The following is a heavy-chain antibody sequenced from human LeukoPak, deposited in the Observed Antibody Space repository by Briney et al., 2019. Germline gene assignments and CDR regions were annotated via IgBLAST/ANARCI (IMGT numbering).Heavy chain of an antibody. D-gene: IGHD4-17*01. CDR1: GYTFTIYY. CDR3: ARDAYGDYALDY. J-gene: IGHJ4*02. Sequence: ASVTVSFTASGYTFTIYYMHWVRQAPGQGLEWMGIIDPSGGSTSYAQKFQGRVTMTRDTSTSTVYMELSSLRSEDTAVYYCARDAYGDYALDYWGQGTLVTVSS. V-gene: IGHV1-46*01. CDR2: IDPSGGST.